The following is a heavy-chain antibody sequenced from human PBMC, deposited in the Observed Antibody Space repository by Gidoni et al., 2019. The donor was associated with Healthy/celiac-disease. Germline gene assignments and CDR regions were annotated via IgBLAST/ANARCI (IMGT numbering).Heavy chain of an antibody. J-gene: IGHJ4*02. CDR3: ARGPIFTYYYDSSGLAG. CDR2: IKPNSGGK. Sequence: QVQLVQSGASANQPGPLVYASCPASWHSFPGYYMHWVRQAPGKGLEWMGWIKPNSGGKNYAQKFKGRVTMTRDTSISTGYMELSRLRSDDTAVYYCARGPIFTYYYDSSGLAGWGQGTLVTVSS. D-gene: IGHD3-22*01. V-gene: IGHV1-2*02. CDR1: WHSFPGYY.